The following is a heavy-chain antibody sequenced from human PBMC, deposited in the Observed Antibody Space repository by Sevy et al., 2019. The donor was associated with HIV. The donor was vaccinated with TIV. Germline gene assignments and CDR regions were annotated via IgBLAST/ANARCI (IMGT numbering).Heavy chain of an antibody. CDR2: IIPIFGTT. CDR1: GGTFSRSA. J-gene: IGHJ5*02. Sequence: SVKVSCKASGGTFSRSAISWMRQAPGQGLEWRGGIIPIFGTTNYARHFQGRLTITADESTSAAYMELSSLTYEDSAVYYCPRLGAAGLAGWFDPWGQGTLVGVSS. D-gene: IGHD6-13*01. V-gene: IGHV1-69*13. CDR3: PRLGAAGLAGWFDP.